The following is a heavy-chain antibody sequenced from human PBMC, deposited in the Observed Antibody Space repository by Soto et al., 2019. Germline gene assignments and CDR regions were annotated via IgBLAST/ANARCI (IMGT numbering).Heavy chain of an antibody. CDR2: IYYSGST. J-gene: IGHJ3*02. CDR3: ATYVKEKLELDGTSQAFDI. Sequence: SGTLSLTCTVSGGSISSYYWSWIRQPPGQGLEWIADIYYSGSTNYSPSLKSRVTISVDTSKNQFSLNLSSVTAADTAVYFCATYVKEKLELDGTSQAFDIWGQVTMVTV. D-gene: IGHD1-7*01. CDR1: GGSISSYY. V-gene: IGHV4-59*01.